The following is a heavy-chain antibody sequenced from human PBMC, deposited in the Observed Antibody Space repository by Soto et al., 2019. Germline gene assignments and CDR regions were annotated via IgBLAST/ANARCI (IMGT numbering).Heavy chain of an antibody. CDR3: ARDRRLIWFGELLSAFDY. CDR1: GYTFTGYY. V-gene: IGHV1-2*02. CDR2: INPNSGGT. D-gene: IGHD3-10*01. Sequence: GASVKVSCKASGYTFTGYYMHWVRQAPGQGLEWMGWINPNSGGTNYAQKFQGRVTMTRDTSISTAYMELSRLRSDDTAVYYCARDRRLIWFGELLSAFDYWGQGTLVTVYS. J-gene: IGHJ4*02.